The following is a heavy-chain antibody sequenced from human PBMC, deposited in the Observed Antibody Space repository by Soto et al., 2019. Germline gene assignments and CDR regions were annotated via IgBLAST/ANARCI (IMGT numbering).Heavy chain of an antibody. V-gene: IGHV3-30*03. D-gene: IGHD6-6*01. Sequence: QVQLVESGGRVVQPGRSLRLSCAASGFTFNKYAMHWVRQAPGMGLEWVALISFDGSKKLYVDSVKVRFNISRDQSENTMFLDMNSLRTEDTALYYCASVSARPDYWGRGTLVTVSS. CDR3: ASVSARPDY. CDR1: GFTFNKYA. CDR2: ISFDGSKK. J-gene: IGHJ4*02.